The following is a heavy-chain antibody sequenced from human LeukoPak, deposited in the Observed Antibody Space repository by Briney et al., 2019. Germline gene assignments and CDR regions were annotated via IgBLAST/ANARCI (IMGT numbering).Heavy chain of an antibody. CDR3: TTSPEPGIDY. Sequence: GGSLRLSSAASGFTFSNAWMSWVRQAPGKGLEWVGRITAKTHGGTTDYAAPVKGRFAITRDDSKNTLYLQMYSLKTEDTAVYYCTTSPEPGIDYWGQGTLGTVSS. V-gene: IGHV3-15*01. J-gene: IGHJ4*02. D-gene: IGHD1-14*01. CDR2: ITAKTHGGTT. CDR1: GFTFSNAW.